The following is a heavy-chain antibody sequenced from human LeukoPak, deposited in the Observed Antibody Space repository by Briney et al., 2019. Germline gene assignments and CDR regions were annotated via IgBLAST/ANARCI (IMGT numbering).Heavy chain of an antibody. CDR1: GGSISSYY. D-gene: IGHD6-13*01. V-gene: IGHV4-59*01. CDR2: IYYSGST. Sequence: PSETLSLTCTVSGGSISSYYWSWIRQPPGKGLEWIGYIYYSGSTNYNPSLKSRVTISVDTSKNQFSLKLSSVTAADTAVYYCARGKIAAAGTYYYYYMDVWGKGTTVTVSS. J-gene: IGHJ6*03. CDR3: ARGKIAAAGTYYYYYMDV.